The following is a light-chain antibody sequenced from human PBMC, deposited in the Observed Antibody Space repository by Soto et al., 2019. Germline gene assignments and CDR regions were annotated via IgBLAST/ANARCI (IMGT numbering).Light chain of an antibody. J-gene: IGKJ1*01. V-gene: IGKV1-5*03. CDR2: KAS. CDR3: QQYDSYST. CDR1: QTINNW. Sequence: DIQMTQSPSTLSASVGDRVTITCRASQTINNWLAWYQQKPGEAPKLLIYKASDLEVGVPSRFSGSGFGTEFTLTISSLQPDDFATYYCQQYDSYSTFGQGTKVEIK.